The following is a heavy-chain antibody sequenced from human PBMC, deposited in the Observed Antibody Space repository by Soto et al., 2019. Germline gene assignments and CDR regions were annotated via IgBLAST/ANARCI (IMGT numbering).Heavy chain of an antibody. CDR3: ARGSGGSYYDYYYYGMDV. CDR1: GGSFSGYY. V-gene: IGHV4-34*01. J-gene: IGHJ6*02. CDR2: INHSGST. D-gene: IGHD1-26*01. Sequence: ASETLSLTCAVYGGSFSGYYWSWIRQPPGKGLEWIGEINHSGSTNYNPSLKSRVTISVDTSKNQFSLKLSSVTAADTAVYYCARGSGGSYYDYYYYGMDVWGQGTTVTVSS.